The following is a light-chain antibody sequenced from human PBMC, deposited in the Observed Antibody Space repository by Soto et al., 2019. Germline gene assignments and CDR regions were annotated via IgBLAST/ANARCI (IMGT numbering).Light chain of an antibody. J-gene: IGKJ4*01. Sequence: VVMTQSPLSLPVTLGQPASICCKSSESLVISDGITYLHWFQQRPGQSPRRLIYEVFKRESGVPDRFSGSWSGAEFTLTIDSLQSDDSAIYYCQQYYRWPVTFGGGTKVDIK. V-gene: IGKV2-30*01. CDR1: ESLVISDGITY. CDR2: EVF. CDR3: QQYYRWPVT.